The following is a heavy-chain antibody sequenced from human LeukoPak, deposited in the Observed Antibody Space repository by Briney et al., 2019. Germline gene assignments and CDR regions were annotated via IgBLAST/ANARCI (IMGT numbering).Heavy chain of an antibody. CDR3: AGGITGSNSVY. Sequence: GGSLRLSCAASGFTFSSYSMNWVRQAPGEGLEWVSYISSLSGTIYYADSVKGRFTISRDNAKNSLYLQMDSLRAEDTAVYYCAGGITGSNSVYWGQGTLVTVSS. J-gene: IGHJ4*02. CDR2: ISSLSGTI. CDR1: GFTFSSYS. D-gene: IGHD1-20*01. V-gene: IGHV3-48*01.